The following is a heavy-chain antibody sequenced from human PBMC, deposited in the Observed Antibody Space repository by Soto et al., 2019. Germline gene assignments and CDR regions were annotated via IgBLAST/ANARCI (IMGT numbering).Heavy chain of an antibody. CDR2: IYYSGST. CDR3: ARHRGSSSWYPFDS. Sequence: SETLSLTCTVSGGSIVSYYWSWIRQPPGKGLEWIGDIYYSGSTNYNPSLKSRVTISVDTSKNQFSLKLNSLTAADTAVYYCARHRGSSSWYPFDSWGQGILVTVSS. D-gene: IGHD6-13*01. J-gene: IGHJ4*02. V-gene: IGHV4-59*01. CDR1: GGSIVSYY.